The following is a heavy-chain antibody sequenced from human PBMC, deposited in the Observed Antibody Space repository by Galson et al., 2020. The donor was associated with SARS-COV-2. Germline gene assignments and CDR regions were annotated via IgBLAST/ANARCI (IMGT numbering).Heavy chain of an antibody. J-gene: IGHJ4*02. CDR2: ISGSGSGT. Sequence: GESLKISCAASGFSFNNYAMNWVRQAPGKGLEWVASISGSGSGTYYADSVKGRFTISRDNSKNTLYLQMNSLRAEDSAKYFCAKRDTALVVRLSTHFDYWAREPRSPSLQ. V-gene: IGHV3-23*01. CDR1: GFSFNNYA. CDR3: AKRDTALVVRLSTHFDY. D-gene: IGHD5-18*01.